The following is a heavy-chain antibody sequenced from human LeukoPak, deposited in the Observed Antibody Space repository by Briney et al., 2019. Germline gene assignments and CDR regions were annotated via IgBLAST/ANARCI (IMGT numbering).Heavy chain of an antibody. Sequence: SVMVSCKASGGTFSSYAISWVRQAPGQGLEWMGGIIPIFGTANYAQKFQGRVTITADESTSTAYMELSSLRSEDTAVYYCARVEVRRRYFDYWGQGTLVTVSS. CDR1: GGTFSSYA. CDR3: ARVEVRRRYFDY. J-gene: IGHJ4*02. CDR2: IIPIFGTA. V-gene: IGHV1-69*13. D-gene: IGHD1-1*01.